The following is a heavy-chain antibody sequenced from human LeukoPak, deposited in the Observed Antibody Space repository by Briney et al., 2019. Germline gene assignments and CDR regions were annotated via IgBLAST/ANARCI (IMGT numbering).Heavy chain of an antibody. V-gene: IGHV3-30*18. J-gene: IGHJ3*02. CDR2: ISYDGRNK. CDR1: GFTFSSFG. D-gene: IGHD3-9*01. CDR3: AKGVYIDWLGPWGAFDI. Sequence: GGSPRLSCAASGFTFSSFGMHWVRQAPGKGLEWVAVISYDGRNKYYADSVKGRFTISRDNSKSTLYLQMNSLRAEDTAVYYCAKGVYIDWLGPWGAFDIWGQGTMVTVSS.